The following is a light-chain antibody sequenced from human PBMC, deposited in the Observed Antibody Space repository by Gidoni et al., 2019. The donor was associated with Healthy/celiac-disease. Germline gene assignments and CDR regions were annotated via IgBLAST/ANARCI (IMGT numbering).Light chain of an antibody. CDR1: SGHSSYL. V-gene: IGLV4-60*02. CDR2: LEGSGSY. CDR3: ETFDSNTRV. J-gene: IGLJ3*02. Sequence: PVLTQSSSASASLGSAVKLTCTLSSGHSSYLIAWHEQQPGKAPRYLMKLEGSGSYNQGSGVPDRFSGSSSGADRYLTTSNLQFEDEAHYYCETFDSNTRVFGGGTKLTVL.